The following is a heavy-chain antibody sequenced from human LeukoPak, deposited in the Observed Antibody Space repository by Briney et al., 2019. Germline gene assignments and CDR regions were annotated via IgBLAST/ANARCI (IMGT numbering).Heavy chain of an antibody. CDR3: AREDGSGWPYYFDY. D-gene: IGHD6-19*01. CDR2: INPNSGGT. J-gene: IGHJ4*02. V-gene: IGHV1-2*04. CDR1: GYTFTGYY. Sequence: ASVKVSCKASGYTFTGYYMHWVRQAPGQGLEWMGWINPNSGGTNYAQKFQGWVTMTRDTSISTAYMELSRLRSDDTAVYCCAREDGSGWPYYFDYWGQGTLVTVSS.